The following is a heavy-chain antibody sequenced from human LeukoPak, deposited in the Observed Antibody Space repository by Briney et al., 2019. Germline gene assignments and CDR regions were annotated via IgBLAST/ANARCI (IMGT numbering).Heavy chain of an antibody. J-gene: IGHJ3*02. D-gene: IGHD3-22*01. Sequence: PSETLSLTCTVSGGSISSYYWSWIRQPAGKGLEWIGHIYTSGSTNSNYNPSLKSRVTMSVDTSKNQFSLKLNSVTAADTAVYYCARGRVYYDSTGYLIWGQGTMVTVS. CDR2: IYTSGSTNS. CDR3: ARGRVYYDSTGYLI. CDR1: GGSISSYY. V-gene: IGHV4-4*07.